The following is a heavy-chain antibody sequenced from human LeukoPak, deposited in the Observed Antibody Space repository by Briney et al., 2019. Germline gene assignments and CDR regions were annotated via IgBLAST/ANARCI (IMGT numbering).Heavy chain of an antibody. CDR2: IYTSGST. CDR3: ARDWTYCSSTSCYPIWFDP. V-gene: IGHV4-61*02. J-gene: IGHJ5*02. CDR1: GGSISSGSYY. D-gene: IGHD2-2*01. Sequence: PSETLSLTCTVSGGSISSGSYYWSWIRQPAGKGLEWIGRIYTSGSTNYNPSLKSRVTISVDTSKNQFSLKLSSVTAADTAVYYCARDWTYCSSTSCYPIWFDPWGQGTLVTVSS.